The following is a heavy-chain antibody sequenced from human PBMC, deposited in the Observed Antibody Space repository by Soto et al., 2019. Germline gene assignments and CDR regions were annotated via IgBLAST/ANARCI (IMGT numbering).Heavy chain of an antibody. Sequence: SETLSLTCTVSGGSISSSSYYWGWIRQPPGKGLEWIGSIYYSGSTYYNPSLKSRVTISVDTSKNQFSLKLSSVTAADTAVYYCARGVNWFDPWGQGTLVTVSS. CDR2: IYYSGST. V-gene: IGHV4-39*01. J-gene: IGHJ5*02. CDR3: ARGVNWFDP. CDR1: GGSISSSSYY.